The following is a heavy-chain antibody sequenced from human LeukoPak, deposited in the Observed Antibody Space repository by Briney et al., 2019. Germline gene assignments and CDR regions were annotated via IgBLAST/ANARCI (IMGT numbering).Heavy chain of an antibody. J-gene: IGHJ6*03. Sequence: PSETLSLTCTVSGGSISSTSYYWGWIRQPPGKGLEWIGTIDYSGSTYYNPSLGSRVTISVDISKNQFSLKLRSVTAADTAVYYCARHTIPGPAYYYYYMDVWGKGTTVTVSS. D-gene: IGHD2-2*01. CDR1: GGSISSTSYY. CDR3: ARHTIPGPAYYYYYMDV. CDR2: IDYSGST. V-gene: IGHV4-39*01.